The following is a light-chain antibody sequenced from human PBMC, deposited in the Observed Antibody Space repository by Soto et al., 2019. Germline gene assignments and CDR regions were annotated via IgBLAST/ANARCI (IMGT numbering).Light chain of an antibody. CDR2: GAS. CDR3: QRYGSSPPLT. J-gene: IGKJ4*01. Sequence: EIVLMQSPGTLSLSPGERATLSCRTSQSVSINYLAWYQQKPGQAPRLLIDGASRRATGIPDRFSGSGSGTDFTLTISRLEPEDFAVYYCQRYGSSPPLTFGGGTKVEIK. CDR1: QSVSINY. V-gene: IGKV3-20*01.